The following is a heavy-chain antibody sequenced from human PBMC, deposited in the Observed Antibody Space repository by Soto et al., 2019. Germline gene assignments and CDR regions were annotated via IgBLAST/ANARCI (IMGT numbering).Heavy chain of an antibody. CDR1: GFTFETYG. D-gene: IGHD3-10*01. CDR2: LWNDGSKE. Sequence: QVQLVESGGGVVQPGRSLRLSCAASGFTFETYGMHWVRQTPGKGLELVSILWNDGSKEDYADSVKGRFTISRDNSKNTLYLQMLSLMADDTAVYYCAREEYRFGSPSYPLDSWGQGTLVTVSS. CDR3: AREEYRFGSPSYPLDS. V-gene: IGHV3-33*01. J-gene: IGHJ4*02.